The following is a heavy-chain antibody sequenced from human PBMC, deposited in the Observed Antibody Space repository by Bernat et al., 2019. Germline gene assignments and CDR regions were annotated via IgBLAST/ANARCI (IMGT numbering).Heavy chain of an antibody. Sequence: EVQLVESGGGLVRPGGSLRLSCAASGFSLSNYDIHWVRQAPGEGLVWVSRFKIGGSSTTYADSVRGRFTISRDNAKNTLHLQMNILRVDDTAIYYCARAKAGEDALDVWGQGTQVAVSS. D-gene: IGHD4-17*01. CDR3: ARAKAGEDALDV. CDR1: GFSLSNYD. J-gene: IGHJ4*02. V-gene: IGHV3-74*01. CDR2: FKIGGSST.